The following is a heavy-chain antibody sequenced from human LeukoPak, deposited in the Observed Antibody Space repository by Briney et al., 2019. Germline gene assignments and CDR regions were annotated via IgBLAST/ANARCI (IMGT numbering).Heavy chain of an antibody. J-gene: IGHJ4*02. D-gene: IGHD1-1*01. CDR3: MRDWVDYWNDY. CDR2: IIPILGIA. V-gene: IGHV1-69*04. CDR1: GGTFSSYA. Sequence: ASVKVSCKASGGTFSSYAISWVRQAPGQGLEWMGRIIPILGIANYAQKFQGRVTITADKSTSTAYMELSSLRSEDTAVYYCMRDWVDYWNDYWGQGTLVTVSS.